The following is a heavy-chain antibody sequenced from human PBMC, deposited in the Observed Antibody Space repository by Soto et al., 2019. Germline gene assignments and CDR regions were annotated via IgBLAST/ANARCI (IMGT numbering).Heavy chain of an antibody. J-gene: IGHJ6*02. V-gene: IGHV3-23*01. Sequence: PGESLRLSCAASGFTFSSYAVSWVRQAPGKGLEWVSAISGSGGSTYYADSVKGRFTISRDNSKNTLYLQMDNLRAEDTAHYFCANGPGVVAHHKYYDKDVWCRGRRVTV. CDR3: ANGPGVVAHHKYYDKDV. D-gene: IGHD2-15*01. CDR1: GFTFSSYA. CDR2: ISGSGGST.